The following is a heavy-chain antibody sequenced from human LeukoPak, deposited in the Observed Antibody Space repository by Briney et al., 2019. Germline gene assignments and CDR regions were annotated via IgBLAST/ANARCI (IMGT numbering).Heavy chain of an antibody. J-gene: IGHJ4*02. CDR1: GGSISSGGYY. CDR3: ARIAAAAIDYYFDY. V-gene: IGHV4-31*03. Sequence: SETLSLTCTVSGGSISSGGYYWSWIRQHPGKGLEWIGYIYYSGSTYYNPSLKSRVTISVDTSKSQFSLKLSSVTAADTAVYYCARIAAAAIDYYFDYWGQGTLVTVSS. D-gene: IGHD6-13*01. CDR2: IYYSGST.